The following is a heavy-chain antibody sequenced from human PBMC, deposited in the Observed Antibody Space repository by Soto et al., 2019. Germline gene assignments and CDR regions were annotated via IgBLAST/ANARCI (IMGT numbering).Heavy chain of an antibody. CDR3: ARQLRDYYYYYGMDV. Sequence: PRGSLKISCKGSGYSFTSYWIGWVRQMPGKGLEWMGIIYPGDSDTRYSPSFQGQVTISADKSISTAYLQWSSLKASDTAMYYCARQLRDYYYYYGMDVWGQGTTVTVSS. J-gene: IGHJ6*02. V-gene: IGHV5-51*01. D-gene: IGHD4-17*01. CDR2: IYPGDSDT. CDR1: GYSFTSYW.